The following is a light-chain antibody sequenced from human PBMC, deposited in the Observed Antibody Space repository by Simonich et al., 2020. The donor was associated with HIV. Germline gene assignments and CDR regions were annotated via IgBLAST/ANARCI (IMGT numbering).Light chain of an antibody. CDR1: QSINSC. CDR3: LQDYTYPLT. J-gene: IGKJ4*01. CDR2: QAS. Sequence: DIQMTQSSSIMSASVGDRVTITCRASQSINSCFAWYQQKPGQAPKLVIYQASSLESVVPSRFSGSGSGTEFTLTISSLQPDDFATYYCLQDYTYPLTFGGGTKVEI. V-gene: IGKV1-5*03.